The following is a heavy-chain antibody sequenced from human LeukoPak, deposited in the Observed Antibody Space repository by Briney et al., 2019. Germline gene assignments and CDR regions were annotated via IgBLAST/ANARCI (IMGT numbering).Heavy chain of an antibody. D-gene: IGHD3-22*01. CDR2: IYYSGST. V-gene: IGHV4-4*02. CDR1: GGSISSSNW. CDR3: AREEAMYYYDSSGYYAFDI. J-gene: IGHJ3*02. Sequence: SGTLSLTCAVSGGSISSSNWWSWVRQPPGKGLEWIGSIYYSGSTYYNPSLKSRVTISVDTSKNQFSLKLSSVTAADTAVYYCAREEAMYYYDSSGYYAFDIWGQGTMVTVSS.